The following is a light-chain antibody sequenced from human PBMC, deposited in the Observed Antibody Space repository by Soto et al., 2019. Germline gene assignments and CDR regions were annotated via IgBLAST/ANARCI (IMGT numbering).Light chain of an antibody. CDR2: EVS. Sequence: QSALTQPPSAPGSPGQSVTISCTGTSSDVGGYNYVSWYQQHPGKAPKPMIYEVSKRPSGVPDRFSGSKSGNTASLTVSGLQAEDEADYYCSSYAGSNNFGVFGTGTRSPS. V-gene: IGLV2-8*01. J-gene: IGLJ1*01. CDR3: SSYAGSNNFGV. CDR1: SSDVGGYNY.